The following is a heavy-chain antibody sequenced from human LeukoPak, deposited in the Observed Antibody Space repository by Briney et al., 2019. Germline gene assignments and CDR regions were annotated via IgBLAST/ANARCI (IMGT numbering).Heavy chain of an antibody. CDR2: ISGSGGST. CDR1: GFTFSSYA. Sequence: GGSLRLSCAASGFTFSSYAMSWVRQAPGKGLEWVSAISGSGGSTYYADSVKGRFTISRDNSKNTLYLQTNSLRAEDTAVYYCAKILRPYDSSGYYDYWGQGTLVTVSS. CDR3: AKILRPYDSSGYYDY. V-gene: IGHV3-23*01. D-gene: IGHD3-22*01. J-gene: IGHJ4*02.